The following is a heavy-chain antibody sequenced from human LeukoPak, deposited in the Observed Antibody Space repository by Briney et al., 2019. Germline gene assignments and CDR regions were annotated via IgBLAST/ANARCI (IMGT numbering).Heavy chain of an antibody. V-gene: IGHV1-46*01. CDR1: GDTFTTSH. D-gene: IGHD2-8*02. CDR3: VRNLMQFTGLAY. J-gene: IGHJ4*02. CDR2: INPSGGST. Sequence: GASVKVSCKPSGDTFTTSHMHWVRQAPGQGLEWMGKINPSGGSTTYAQQFQGRVSMTRDLSMSTVYMELSSLRSEDTAVYYCVRNLMQFTGLAYWGQGTLVAVSS.